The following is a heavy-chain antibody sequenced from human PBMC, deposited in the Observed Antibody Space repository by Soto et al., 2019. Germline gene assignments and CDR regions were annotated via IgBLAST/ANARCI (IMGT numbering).Heavy chain of an antibody. J-gene: IGHJ4*02. CDR2: IYCDDDK. V-gene: IGHV2-5*02. D-gene: IGHD3-22*01. Sequence: QITLKESGPTLVKPTQTLPLTCTFSGFSLSTSGVGVGWIRHAPGKALEWLALIYCDDDKRYSPSLKSRLTIPKYTSKNQVVLTMTNMYPVDTATYYCAHRRGRIVGGHEIQYYFDYLGQGTLVTVSS. CDR3: AHRRGRIVGGHEIQYYFDY. CDR1: GFSLSTSGVG.